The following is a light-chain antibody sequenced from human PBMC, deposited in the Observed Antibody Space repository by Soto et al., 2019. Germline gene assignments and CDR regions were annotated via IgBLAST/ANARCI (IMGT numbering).Light chain of an antibody. Sequence: HSVLTQPPSVSAAPGQKVTISCSGSSSNIGGNSVSWYQQLPGTAPKLLIYDDNKRPSGIPDRFSGSKSGTSATLGITGFQTGDEADYYCGSWDSSLSAHVFGTGTKVTVL. CDR1: SSNIGGNS. CDR2: DDN. CDR3: GSWDSSLSAHV. J-gene: IGLJ1*01. V-gene: IGLV1-51*01.